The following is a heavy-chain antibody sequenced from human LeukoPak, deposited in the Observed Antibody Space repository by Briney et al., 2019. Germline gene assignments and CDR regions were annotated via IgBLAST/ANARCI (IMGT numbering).Heavy chain of an antibody. CDR2: ISSSSSYI. CDR3: ASGDYGGFDI. J-gene: IGHJ3*02. CDR1: GFTFSSYS. V-gene: IGHV3-21*01. Sequence: PGGSLRLSCAASGFTFSSYSMNWVRQAPGKGLEWVSSISSSSSYINYADSVKGRFTISRDNAKNSLYLQMNSLRVEDTAVYYCASGDYGGFDIWGQGTMVTVSS. D-gene: IGHD4-23*01.